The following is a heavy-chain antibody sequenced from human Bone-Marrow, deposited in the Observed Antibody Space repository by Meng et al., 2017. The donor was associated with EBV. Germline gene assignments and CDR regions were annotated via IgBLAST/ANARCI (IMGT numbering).Heavy chain of an antibody. J-gene: IGHJ5*02. CDR1: GYTFTSYG. CDR3: ARDLYIGVDWFDP. Sequence: QVQLVQSGAEVKKPGASVKVSCKDSGYTFTSYGISWVRQAPGQGLEWIGGIIHIFGTANYAQKFQGRVTITADESTSTAYMELSSLRSEDTAVYYCARDLYIGVDWFDPWGQGTLVTVYS. CDR2: IIHIFGTA. V-gene: IGHV1-69*01. D-gene: IGHD2-2*02.